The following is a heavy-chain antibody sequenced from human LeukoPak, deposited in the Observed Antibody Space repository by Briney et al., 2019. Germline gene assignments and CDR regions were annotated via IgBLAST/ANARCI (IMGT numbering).Heavy chain of an antibody. J-gene: IGHJ4*02. Sequence: GESLQISCKGSGYSFTSYWIGWVRRMPGKGLEWMGIIYPGDSDTRYSPSFQGQVTISADKSISTAYLQWSSLKASDTAMYYCARRSKTYYDILTGYYPDYWGQGTLVTVSS. V-gene: IGHV5-51*01. D-gene: IGHD3-9*01. CDR3: ARRSKTYYDILTGYYPDY. CDR1: GYSFTSYW. CDR2: IYPGDSDT.